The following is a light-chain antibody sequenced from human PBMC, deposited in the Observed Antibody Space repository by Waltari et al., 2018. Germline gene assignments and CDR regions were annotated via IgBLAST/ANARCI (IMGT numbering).Light chain of an antibody. CDR2: DAS. CDR3: QPRRNWPLT. V-gene: IGKV3-11*01. J-gene: IGKJ4*01. Sequence: EIVLTQSPATLSLSPGQRATLSCRASYSVSWYLAWYQQKPGQAPRLLIYDASTRATGIPAMFSGSGSETDFTLTISSLEPEDSAVYYCQPRRNWPLTFGGGTKVEIK. CDR1: YSVSWY.